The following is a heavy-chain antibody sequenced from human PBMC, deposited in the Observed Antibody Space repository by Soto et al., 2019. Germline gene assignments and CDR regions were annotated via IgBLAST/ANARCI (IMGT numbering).Heavy chain of an antibody. CDR1: GYTFTSYG. Sequence: ASVKVSCKASGYTFTSYGISWVRQAPGQGLEWMGWISAYNGNTNYAQKLQGRVTMTTDTSTSTAYMELRSLRSDDTAVYYCAREGVQVVPELWFGELSIGPYHYWGQGTLVTVSS. CDR2: ISAYNGNT. CDR3: AREGVQVVPELWFGELSIGPYHY. J-gene: IGHJ4*02. V-gene: IGHV1-18*01. D-gene: IGHD3-10*01.